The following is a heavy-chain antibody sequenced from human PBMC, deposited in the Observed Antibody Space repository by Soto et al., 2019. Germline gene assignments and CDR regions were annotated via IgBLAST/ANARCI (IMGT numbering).Heavy chain of an antibody. CDR1: GGSISSYY. V-gene: IGHV4-59*01. CDR3: ASTVFSSDAFDI. CDR2: IFYSGST. Sequence: SETLSLTCTVSGGSISSYYWSWIRQPPGKGLEWIGYIFYSGSTDYNPSLRSRVTISVDTSNNQFSLKLSSVTAADTAVYYCASTVFSSDAFDIWGQGTMVTVSS. D-gene: IGHD3-9*01. J-gene: IGHJ3*02.